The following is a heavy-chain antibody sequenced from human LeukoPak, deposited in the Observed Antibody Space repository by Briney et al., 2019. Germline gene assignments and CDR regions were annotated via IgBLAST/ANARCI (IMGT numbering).Heavy chain of an antibody. Sequence: PGGSLRLSCAASGFTFSDSYMNWIRHTPGKGLEWVSYISSGSAIYYADSVKGRFTMSRDNANNSLYLQMNSLRAEDTAVYYCARAPRLLDYWGQGTLVTVSS. CDR1: GFTFSDSY. CDR3: ARAPRLLDY. CDR2: ISSGSAI. J-gene: IGHJ4*02. D-gene: IGHD6-25*01. V-gene: IGHV3-69-1*01.